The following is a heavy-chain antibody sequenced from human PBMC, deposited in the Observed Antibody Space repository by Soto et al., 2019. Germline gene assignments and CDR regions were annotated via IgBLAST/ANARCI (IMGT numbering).Heavy chain of an antibody. J-gene: IGHJ6*02. D-gene: IGHD1-20*01. CDR2: IWYDGSNK. V-gene: IGHV3-33*01. CDR1: GFTFSSYG. CDR3: ASLEITSYGMDV. Sequence: QVQLVESGGGVVQPGRSLRLSCAASGFTFSSYGMHWVRQAPGKGLEWVAVIWYDGSNKYYADSVKGRFTLSRDNSKTTLYLQMNSLRAEDTAVYYCASLEITSYGMDVWGQGTTVTVSS.